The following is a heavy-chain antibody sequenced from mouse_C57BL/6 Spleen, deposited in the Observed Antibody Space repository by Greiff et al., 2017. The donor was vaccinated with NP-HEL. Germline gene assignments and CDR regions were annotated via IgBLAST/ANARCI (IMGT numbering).Heavy chain of an antibody. CDR2: IYPGSGNT. D-gene: IGHD2-5*01. CDR3: AGSYYSNSWFAY. V-gene: IGHV1-76*01. Sequence: QVQLQQSGAELVRPGASVKLSCKASGYTFTDYYINWVKQRPGQGLEWIARIYPGSGNTYYNEKFKGKATLTAEKSSSTAYMQLSSLTSEDSAVYFCAGSYYSNSWFAYWGQGTLVTVSA. J-gene: IGHJ3*01. CDR1: GYTFTDYY.